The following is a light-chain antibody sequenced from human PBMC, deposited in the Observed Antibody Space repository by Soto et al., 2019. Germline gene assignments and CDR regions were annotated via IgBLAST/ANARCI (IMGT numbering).Light chain of an antibody. J-gene: IGKJ1*01. Sequence: DIQMTQSPSTMSASVGDRVTITCRASQSISSWLAWYQQKPWKAPKLLIYKASSLDSGVPSRFSCSGSGTAFTLTISSLQPDDFATYCWQQYNSYFTWTFGQGTKVEIK. V-gene: IGKV1-5*03. CDR1: QSISSW. CDR2: KAS. CDR3: QQYNSYFTWT.